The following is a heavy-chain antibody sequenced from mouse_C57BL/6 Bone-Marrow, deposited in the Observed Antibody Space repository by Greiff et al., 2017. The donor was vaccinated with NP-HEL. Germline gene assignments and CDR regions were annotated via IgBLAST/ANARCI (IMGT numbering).Heavy chain of an antibody. CDR2: IYPGGGYT. CDR1: GYTFTNYW. D-gene: IGHD1-1*01. V-gene: IGHV1-63*01. Sequence: QVQLQQSGAELVRPGTSVKMSCKASGYTFTNYWIGWAKQRPGHGLEWIGDIYPGGGYTNYNEKFKGKATLTADQSSSTAYMQFSSLTSEDSAIYYCARCHYYGSSLRYWYFDVWGTGTTVTVSS. CDR3: ARCHYYGSSLRYWYFDV. J-gene: IGHJ1*03.